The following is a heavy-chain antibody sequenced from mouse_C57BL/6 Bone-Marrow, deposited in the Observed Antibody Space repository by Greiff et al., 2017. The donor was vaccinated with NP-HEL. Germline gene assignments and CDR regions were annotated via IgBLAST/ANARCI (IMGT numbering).Heavy chain of an antibody. Sequence: VHVKQSGPELVKPGASVKISCKASGYSFTGYYMNWVKQSPEKSLEWIGEINPSTGGTTYNQKFKAKATLTVDKSSSTAYMQLKSLTSEDSAVYYCARASGKDYWGQGTTLTVSS. D-gene: IGHD1-1*01. V-gene: IGHV1-42*01. J-gene: IGHJ2*01. CDR2: INPSTGGT. CDR3: ARASGKDY. CDR1: GYSFTGYY.